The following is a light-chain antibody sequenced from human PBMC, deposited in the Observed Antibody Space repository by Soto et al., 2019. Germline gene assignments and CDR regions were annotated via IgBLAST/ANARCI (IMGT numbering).Light chain of an antibody. CDR1: QSVSSSY. Sequence: EIVLTQSPGTLSLSPGERATLSCRASQSVSSSYLAWYQQKPGQAPRLLIFDGSNRATGIPDRFSGSGSGTDFTLTISRLEPEDFAVYYCQQYDSSPHTWTFGQGTKVDIK. V-gene: IGKV3-20*01. J-gene: IGKJ1*01. CDR2: DGS. CDR3: QQYDSSPHTWT.